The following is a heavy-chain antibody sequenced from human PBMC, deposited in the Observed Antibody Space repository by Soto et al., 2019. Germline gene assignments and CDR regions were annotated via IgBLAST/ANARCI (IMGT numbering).Heavy chain of an antibody. Sequence: SVKVSCKTSGYSFSSFGISWLRRAPGQGPEWMGRIIPILGIANYAQKFQGRVTITADKSTSTAYMELSSLRSEDTAVYYCATKGHYYDSSGYDFDYWGQ. CDR3: ATKGHYYDSSGYDFDY. D-gene: IGHD3-22*01. J-gene: IGHJ4*01. V-gene: IGHV1-69*04. CDR1: GYSFSSFG. CDR2: IIPILGIA.